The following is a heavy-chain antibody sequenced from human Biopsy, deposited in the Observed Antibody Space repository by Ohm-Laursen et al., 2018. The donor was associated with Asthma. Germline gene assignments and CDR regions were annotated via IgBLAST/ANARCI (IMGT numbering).Heavy chain of an antibody. Sequence: SLRLSCVASGFTFGDYWMSWVRQVPGKGLEWVANIKHDGTEENHVDSLKGRFTISRDNAKNSLYLQMNSLRAEDTAVYYCARTFHFWSPYHAEHYQLWGQGTLVTVPS. D-gene: IGHD3-3*02. CDR2: IKHDGTEE. CDR3: ARTFHFWSPYHAEHYQL. J-gene: IGHJ1*01. CDR1: GFTFGDYW. V-gene: IGHV3-7*01.